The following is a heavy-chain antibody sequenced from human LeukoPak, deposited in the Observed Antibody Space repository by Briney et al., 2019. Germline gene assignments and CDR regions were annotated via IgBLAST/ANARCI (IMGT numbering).Heavy chain of an antibody. D-gene: IGHD6-19*01. CDR2: IWYDGSNK. CDR3: ARDHPDSIAVAGTELDY. V-gene: IGHV3-33*01. Sequence: GSLRLSCAASGFTFSSYGMHWVRQAPGKGLEGVAVIWYDGSNKYYADSVKGRFTISRDNSKNTLYLQMNSLRAEDTAVYYCARDHPDSIAVAGTELDYWGQGTLVTVSS. J-gene: IGHJ4*02. CDR1: GFTFSSYG.